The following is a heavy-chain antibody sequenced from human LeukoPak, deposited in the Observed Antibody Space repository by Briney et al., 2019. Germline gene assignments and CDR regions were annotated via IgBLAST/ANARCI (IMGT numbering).Heavy chain of an antibody. CDR2: IYYSGST. CDR3: ARLGLETTADG. V-gene: IGHV4-59*01. D-gene: IGHD2/OR15-2a*01. J-gene: IGHJ4*02. CDR1: GGSISSYY. Sequence: PSETLSLTCTVSGGSISSYYWSWIRQPPGKGLEWIGYIYYSGSTNYNPSLKSRVTISVDTSKNQFSLKLSSVTAADTAVYYCARLGLETTADGWGQGTLVTVSS.